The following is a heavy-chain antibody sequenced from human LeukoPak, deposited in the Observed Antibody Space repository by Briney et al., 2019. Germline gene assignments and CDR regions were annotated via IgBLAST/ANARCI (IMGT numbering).Heavy chain of an antibody. V-gene: IGHV4-34*01. CDR1: GGSINNYY. J-gene: IGHJ5*02. CDR3: ARLSDGYNLEGNWFDP. D-gene: IGHD5-24*01. CDR2: INHSGST. Sequence: SETLSLTCTVSGGSINNYYWSWIRQPPGKGLEWIGEINHSGSTNYNPSLKSRVTISVDTSKNQFSLKLSSVTAADTAVYYCARLSDGYNLEGNWFDPWGQGTLVTVSS.